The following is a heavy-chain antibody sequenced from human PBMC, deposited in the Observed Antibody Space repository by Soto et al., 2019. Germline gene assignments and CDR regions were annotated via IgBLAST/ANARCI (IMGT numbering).Heavy chain of an antibody. CDR3: AREVSHGYVLRGMDV. CDR2: IKSDGSSI. V-gene: IGHV3-74*01. CDR1: KFTITSYW. Sequence: EVQLVESGGGLVQPGGSVRLSCAASKFTITSYWMHWVRQAPGKGLVWVSRIKSDGSSISYADAVKGRFTISRDNAKNTLYLQMNSLRVEDTAVYYCAREVSHGYVLRGMDVWGQGTKVTVFS. J-gene: IGHJ6*02. D-gene: IGHD5-18*01.